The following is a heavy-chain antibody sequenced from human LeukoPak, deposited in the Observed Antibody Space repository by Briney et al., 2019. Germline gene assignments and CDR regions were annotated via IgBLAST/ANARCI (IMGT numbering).Heavy chain of an antibody. CDR2: IYPGDSDT. CDR1: GYSFTSYW. Sequence: GESLKISCKGSGYSFTSYWIGWVRQMPGKGLEWMGIIYPGDSDTRYGPSFQGQVTISADKSISTAYLQWSSLKASDTAMYYCARATVAPFYYFDYWGQGTLVTVSS. V-gene: IGHV5-51*01. CDR3: ARATVAPFYYFDY. J-gene: IGHJ4*02. D-gene: IGHD6-19*01.